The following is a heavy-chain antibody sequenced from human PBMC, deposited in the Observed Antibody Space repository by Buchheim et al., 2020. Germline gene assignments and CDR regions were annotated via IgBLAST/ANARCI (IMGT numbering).Heavy chain of an antibody. CDR2: INHSGST. CDR1: GGSFSGYY. V-gene: IGHV4-34*01. Sequence: QVQLQQWGAGLLKPSETLSLTCAVYGGSFSGYYWSWIRQPPGKGLEWIGEINHSGSTNYNPSLKSRVTIPVDTSKNQFSLKLSSVTAADTAVYYCARGEVTMVRGVIISSYYYYYMDVWGKGTT. CDR3: ARGEVTMVRGVIISSYYYYYMDV. D-gene: IGHD3-10*01. J-gene: IGHJ6*03.